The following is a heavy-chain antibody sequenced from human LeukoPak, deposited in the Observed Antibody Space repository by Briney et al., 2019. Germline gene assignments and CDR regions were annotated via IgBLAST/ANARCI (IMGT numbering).Heavy chain of an antibody. Sequence: GGSLRLSCAASGFTFSSYRMNWVRQAPGKGLEWVSSISTSSSYIYYADSVKGRFTISRANAKNSLYLQMNSLRAEDTAVYYCAKERITMVRGVIPWFDPWGQGTLVTVSS. V-gene: IGHV3-21*04. CDR3: AKERITMVRGVIPWFDP. D-gene: IGHD3-10*01. CDR2: ISTSSSYI. CDR1: GFTFSSYR. J-gene: IGHJ5*02.